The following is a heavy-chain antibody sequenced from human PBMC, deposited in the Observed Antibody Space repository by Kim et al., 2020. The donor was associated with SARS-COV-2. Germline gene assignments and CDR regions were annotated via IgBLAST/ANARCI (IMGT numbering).Heavy chain of an antibody. Sequence: SVKVSCKASGGTFSSYAISWVRQAPGQGLEWMGGIIPIFGTANYAQKFQGRVTITADESTSTAYMELSSLRSEDTAVYYCAREGAAAGTINFDYWGQGTLVTVSS. CDR1: GGTFSSYA. CDR3: AREGAAAGTINFDY. CDR2: IIPIFGTA. D-gene: IGHD6-13*01. J-gene: IGHJ4*02. V-gene: IGHV1-69*13.